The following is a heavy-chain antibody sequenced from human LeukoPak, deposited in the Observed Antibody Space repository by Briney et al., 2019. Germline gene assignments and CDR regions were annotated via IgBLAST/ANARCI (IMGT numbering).Heavy chain of an antibody. CDR2: ISTDGST. J-gene: IGHJ4*02. Sequence: PSETLSLTCTVSGGSIASYYWGWIRQPTGKGLEWLGRISTDGSTTYNPALKSRISMSVDLSANQFSLRLRSVTAADTAIYYCARDHNGYEFFSDAYLGYFDFWGQGALVTVSS. CDR3: ARDHNGYEFFSDAYLGYFDF. D-gene: IGHD3-16*01. CDR1: GGSIASYY. V-gene: IGHV4-4*07.